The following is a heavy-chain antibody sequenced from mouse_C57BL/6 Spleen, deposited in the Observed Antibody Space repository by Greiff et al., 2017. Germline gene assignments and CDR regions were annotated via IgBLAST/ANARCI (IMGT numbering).Heavy chain of an antibody. CDR2: IWRGGST. V-gene: IGHV2-2*01. CDR1: GFSLTSYG. D-gene: IGHD2-1*01. J-gene: IGHJ2*01. Sequence: VKLQQSGPGLVQPSQSLSITCTVSGFSLTSYGVHWVRQSPGKGLEWLGVIWRGGSTDYNAAFISRLSISKDNSKSQVFFKMNSLQADDTAIYYCARNSDGNYFDYGGQGTTLTVSS. CDR3: ARNSDGNYFDY.